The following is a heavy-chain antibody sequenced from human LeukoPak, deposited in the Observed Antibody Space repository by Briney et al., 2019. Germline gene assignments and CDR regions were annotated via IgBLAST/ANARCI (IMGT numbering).Heavy chain of an antibody. Sequence: PGRSLRLSCAASGFTLSNYGMHWVRQAPGKGLEWGAVISYDGSKKHYADSVKGRFTISRDNSKNTLYLQMNSLNTEDTAVYYCARGRGASYSSSWYDFWGQGTLVTVSS. V-gene: IGHV3-30*19. CDR1: GFTLSNYG. J-gene: IGHJ5*01. D-gene: IGHD6-13*01. CDR3: ARGRGASYSSSWYDF. CDR2: ISYDGSKK.